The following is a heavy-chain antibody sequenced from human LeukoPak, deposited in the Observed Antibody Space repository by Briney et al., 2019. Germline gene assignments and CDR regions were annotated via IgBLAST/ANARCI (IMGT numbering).Heavy chain of an antibody. D-gene: IGHD2-2*01. V-gene: IGHV3-20*01. CDR2: INWNGGST. Sequence: GGSLRLSCAVSGFTFDDYGMSWVRQAPGKGLEWVSGINWNGGSTGYADSVKGRFTISRDNAKNSLYLRMNSLRAEDTALYHCASSRGSSTYSTPFDIWGQGTMVTVSS. CDR3: ASSRGSSTYSTPFDI. J-gene: IGHJ3*02. CDR1: GFTFDDYG.